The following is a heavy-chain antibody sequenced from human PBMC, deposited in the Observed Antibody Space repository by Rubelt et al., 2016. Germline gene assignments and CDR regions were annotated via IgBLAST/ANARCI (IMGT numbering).Heavy chain of an antibody. Sequence: QVQLVQSGAGVKKPGSSMKVSCKASGGTFSSYAISWVRQPPGQGLEWMGGIIPLFGTANYAQKVPGRVTITADEATSSAYMGLSSLRSEDTAVYYCASAVGYQNQGNFQHWGQGTLVTVSS. CDR3: ASAVGYQNQGNFQH. D-gene: IGHD3-16*02. J-gene: IGHJ1*01. CDR1: GGTFSSYA. CDR2: IIPLFGTA. V-gene: IGHV1-69*01.